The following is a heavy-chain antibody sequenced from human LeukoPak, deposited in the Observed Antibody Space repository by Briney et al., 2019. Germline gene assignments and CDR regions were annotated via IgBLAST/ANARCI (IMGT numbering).Heavy chain of an antibody. V-gene: IGHV1-69*05. D-gene: IGHD4-23*01. CDR2: IIPIFGTA. CDR3: AREGYGGNSFAFDI. CDR1: GGTFSSYA. Sequence: WASVKVSCKASGGTFSSYAISWVRQAPGQGLEWMGGIIPIFGTANYAQKFQGRVTITTDESTSTAYMELSSPRSEDTAVYYCAREGYGGNSFAFDIWGQGTMVTVSS. J-gene: IGHJ3*02.